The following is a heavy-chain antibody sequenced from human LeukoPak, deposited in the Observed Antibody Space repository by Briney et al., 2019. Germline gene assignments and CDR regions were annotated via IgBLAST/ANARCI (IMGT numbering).Heavy chain of an antibody. V-gene: IGHV3-66*01. D-gene: IGHD3-3*01. J-gene: IGHJ3*02. CDR1: GFTFSSYA. CDR3: ARGFGPNAFEI. CDR2: IYSGGTT. Sequence: PGGSLRLSCAASGFTFSSYAMSWVRQAPGMGLEWVSVIYSGGTTYYADSVKGRFTISRDNSKNTLYLQMNSLRADDTAVYYCARGFGPNAFEIWGRGTMVTVSS.